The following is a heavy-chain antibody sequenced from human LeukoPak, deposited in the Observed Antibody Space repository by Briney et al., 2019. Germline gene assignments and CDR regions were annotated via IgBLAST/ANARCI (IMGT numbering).Heavy chain of an antibody. CDR3: VGSQYYYDSSGYSHFDY. V-gene: IGHV3-30*03. CDR1: GFTFSSYG. D-gene: IGHD3-22*01. Sequence: GGSLRLSCAASGFTFSSYGMHWVRQAPGKGLEWVAVISYDGSNKYYAESVKGRFTISRDNSKNTLYLQMNSLRAEDTAVYYCVGSQYYYDSSGYSHFDYWGQGTLVTVSS. J-gene: IGHJ4*02. CDR2: ISYDGSNK.